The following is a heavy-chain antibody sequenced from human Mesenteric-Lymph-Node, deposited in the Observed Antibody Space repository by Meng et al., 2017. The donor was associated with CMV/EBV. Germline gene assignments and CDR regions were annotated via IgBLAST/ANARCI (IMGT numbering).Heavy chain of an antibody. CDR2: ISWNSGSM. V-gene: IGHV3-9*01. CDR1: GFTFSSYA. Sequence: GGSLRLSCAASGFTFSSYAMHWVRQAPGKGLEWVSGISWNSGSMDYADSLKGRFTISRDDAKNSLYLQMNSLRAEDTAFYYCAKDSSANIEGSVDYWGQGTLVTVSS. J-gene: IGHJ4*02. D-gene: IGHD4/OR15-4a*01. CDR3: AKDSSANIEGSVDY.